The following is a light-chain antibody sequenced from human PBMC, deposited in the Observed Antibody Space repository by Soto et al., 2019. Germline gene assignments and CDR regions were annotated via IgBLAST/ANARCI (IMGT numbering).Light chain of an antibody. CDR3: QQYGTSPYT. CDR2: VAS. CDR1: QSVSNRY. Sequence: EIGLTQSPGTLSLSPGERATVSCRASQSVSNRYLAWFQQKPGQSPRLLIYVASSRATGVPDRFSGSGSGTDFTLTISRLEPEDFAVDYCQQYGTSPYTFGQGTKVEIK. V-gene: IGKV3-20*01. J-gene: IGKJ2*01.